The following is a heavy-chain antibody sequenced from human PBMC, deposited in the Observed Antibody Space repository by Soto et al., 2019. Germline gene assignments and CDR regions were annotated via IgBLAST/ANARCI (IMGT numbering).Heavy chain of an antibody. CDR3: ASWGVDTAMMYFDY. CDR1: GGSISSSNW. V-gene: IGHV4-4*02. D-gene: IGHD5-18*01. Sequence: SDTLSLTCAVSGGSISSSNWWSWVRQPPGKGLEWIGEIYHSGSTNYNPSLKSRVTISVDKSKNQFSLKLSSVTAADTAVYYCASWGVDTAMMYFDYWGQGTLVTVS. J-gene: IGHJ4*02. CDR2: IYHSGST.